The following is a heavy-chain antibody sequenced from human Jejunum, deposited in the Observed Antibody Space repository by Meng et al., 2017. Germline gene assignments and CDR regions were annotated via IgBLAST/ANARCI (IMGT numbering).Heavy chain of an antibody. V-gene: IGHV4-4*02. CDR2: IYHSGTT. Sequence: VQVADSGPGLVSPSGTLSLTCAVSGGSITGTNWWTWVRQAPGKGLVWIGEIYHSGTTNYNPSLKSRVAISADKSKNQFSLNLYSLSAADTAVYYCATRTRDSFDYWGQGSLVTVSS. D-gene: IGHD1-7*01. CDR3: ATRTRDSFDY. CDR1: GGSITGTNW. J-gene: IGHJ4*02.